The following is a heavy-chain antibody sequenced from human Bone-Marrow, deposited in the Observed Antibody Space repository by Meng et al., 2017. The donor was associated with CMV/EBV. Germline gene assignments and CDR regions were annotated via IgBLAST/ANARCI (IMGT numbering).Heavy chain of an antibody. V-gene: IGHV3-7*01. D-gene: IGHD4-23*01. Sequence: GESLKISCAASGFTFSSYWMSWVRQAPGKGLEWAANIKQDGSEKYYVDSVKGRFTISRDNAKNSLYLQMNSLRAEDTAVYYCARDSRRGNPGYWGQGTLVTVSS. CDR3: ARDSRRGNPGY. CDR2: IKQDGSEK. CDR1: GFTFSSYW. J-gene: IGHJ4*02.